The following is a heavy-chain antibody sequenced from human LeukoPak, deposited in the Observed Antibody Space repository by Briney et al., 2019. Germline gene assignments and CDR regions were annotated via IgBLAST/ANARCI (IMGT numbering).Heavy chain of an antibody. D-gene: IGHD2-2*01. CDR2: IYRSGGT. CDR1: GFTVSSNY. CDR3: ARDASLYGMDV. Sequence: GGSLRLSCAASGFTVSSNYMSWVRQAPGKGLEWVSVIYRSGGTYYADSVKGRFTISRDNAKNSLYLQMNSLRAEDTAVYYCARDASLYGMDVWGQGTTVTVSS. J-gene: IGHJ6*02. V-gene: IGHV3-53*01.